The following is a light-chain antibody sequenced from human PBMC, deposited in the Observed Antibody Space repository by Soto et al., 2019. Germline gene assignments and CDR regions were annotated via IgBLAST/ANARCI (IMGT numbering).Light chain of an antibody. CDR1: SSDVGGYNY. CDR2: DVS. V-gene: IGLV2-14*01. J-gene: IGLJ2*01. CDR3: SSYTSSSTIVV. Sequence: QSVLTQPASVSGSPGQSITISCTGTSSDVGGYNYVSWYQQHPGKAPKLMIYDVSNRPSGVSNRFSGSKSDNTASLTISGLQAEDEADYYCSSYTSSSTIVVFGGGTKLTGL.